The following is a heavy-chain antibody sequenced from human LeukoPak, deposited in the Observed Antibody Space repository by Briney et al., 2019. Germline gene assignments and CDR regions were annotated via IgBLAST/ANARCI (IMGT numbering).Heavy chain of an antibody. D-gene: IGHD3-10*02. CDR1: GFTFSSYG. CDR2: ISYDGSNK. J-gene: IGHJ6*04. V-gene: IGHV3-30*18. Sequence: GGSLRLSCAASGFTFSSYGRHWVRQAPGKGLEWVAVISYDGSNKYYADSVKGRFTISRDNSKNSLYLQMNSLRAEDTAVYYCAELGITMIGGVWGKGTTVTISS. CDR3: AELGITMIGGV.